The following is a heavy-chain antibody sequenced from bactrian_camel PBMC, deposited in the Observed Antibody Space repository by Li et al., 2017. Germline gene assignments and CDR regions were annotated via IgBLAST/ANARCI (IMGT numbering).Heavy chain of an antibody. CDR3: AADLVCANGLVLLAKEYTF. V-gene: IGHV3S53*01. Sequence: HVQLVESGGGSVQPGGSLTLSCTLTGTTYNTYCMKWWRQAPGKEREGVASLDSDGVTKYADSVKGRFTISRDNAKNTLYLQMNSLEPEDTAMYYCAADLVCANGLVLLAKEYTFWGQGTQVTVS. CDR1: GTTYNTYC. J-gene: IGHJ4*01. D-gene: IGHD1*01. CDR2: LDSDGVT.